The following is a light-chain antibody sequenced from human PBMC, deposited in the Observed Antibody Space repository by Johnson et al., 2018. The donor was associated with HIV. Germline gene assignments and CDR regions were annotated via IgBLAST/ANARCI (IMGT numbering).Light chain of an antibody. CDR2: EDN. Sequence: QAVLTQPPSVSAAPGQRVNISCSGNSSNIENYFVSWYQQLPGAAPRLLIYEDNKRPSGIPDRFSGSKSGATATLGITGLQTGDEAYYYCGIWDASLSPLYVFGTGTTITVL. J-gene: IGLJ1*01. CDR1: SSNIENYF. CDR3: GIWDASLSPLYV. V-gene: IGLV1-51*02.